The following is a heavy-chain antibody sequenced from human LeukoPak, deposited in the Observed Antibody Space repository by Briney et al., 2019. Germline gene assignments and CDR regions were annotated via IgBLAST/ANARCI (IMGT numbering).Heavy chain of an antibody. CDR3: ARDLRYCSSTSCDDY. CDR1: GFTFSSYS. V-gene: IGHV3-21*01. Sequence: PGGSLRLSCAASGFTFSSYSMNWVRQAPGKGLEWVSSISSSSSYIYYADSVKGRFTISRDNAKNSLYLQMNSLRAEDTAVYYRARDLRYCSSTSCDDYWGQGTLVTVSS. D-gene: IGHD2-2*01. CDR2: ISSSSSYI. J-gene: IGHJ4*02.